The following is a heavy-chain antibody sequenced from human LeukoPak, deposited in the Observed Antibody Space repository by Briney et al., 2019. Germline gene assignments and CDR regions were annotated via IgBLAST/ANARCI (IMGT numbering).Heavy chain of an antibody. CDR1: GFTSRNAW. Sequence: GGSLRLSCAVSGFTSRNAWMHWVRQAPGKGLVWVSRIKGDGSITVYADSVKGRFTISRDNAKNTLYLQMNSLRVEDTAVYYCARSDWFDPWGQGTLVTVSS. V-gene: IGHV3-74*01. CDR2: IKGDGSIT. CDR3: ARSDWFDP. D-gene: IGHD3-3*01. J-gene: IGHJ5*02.